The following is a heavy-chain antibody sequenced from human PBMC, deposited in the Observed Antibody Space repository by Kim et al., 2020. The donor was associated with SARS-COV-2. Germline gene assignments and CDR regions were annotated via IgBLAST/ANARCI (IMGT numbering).Heavy chain of an antibody. CDR2: ISGFGGGT. J-gene: IGHJ4*01. Sequence: GGSLRLSCAASGFAFSNYGMSWVRHGPGKGLEWVAGISGFGGGTYYADSVKGRVTISRDNSRNTLYLQMDSLRVEDAALYYCVKDQAPSREGWFFDSWG. CDR3: VKDQAPSREGWFFDS. D-gene: IGHD2-15*01. V-gene: IGHV3-23*01. CDR1: GFAFSNYG.